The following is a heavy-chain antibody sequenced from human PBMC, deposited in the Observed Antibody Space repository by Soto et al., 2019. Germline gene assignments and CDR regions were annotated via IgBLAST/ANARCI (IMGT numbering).Heavy chain of an antibody. CDR2: IRGFSPYT. CDR3: ARDRGYDAHDYYYDAMDV. D-gene: IGHD3-10*01. CDR1: GFTFRTYT. Sequence: GGSLRLSCISSGFTFRTYTMNWVRQAPGKGLEWVSGIRGFSPYTFYAESVKGRFTISRDNAKNSLDLQMDSLRAEDTAVYYCARDRGYDAHDYYYDAMDVWGQGTTVTVSS. V-gene: IGHV3-21*01. J-gene: IGHJ6*02.